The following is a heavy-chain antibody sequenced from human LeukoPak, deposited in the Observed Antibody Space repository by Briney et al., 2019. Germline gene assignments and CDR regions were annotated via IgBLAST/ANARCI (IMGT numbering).Heavy chain of an antibody. J-gene: IGHJ6*03. Sequence: GGSLRLSCAASGFTFSSYWMNWVRQAPGKGLEWVANIKQDGSEKYYVDSVKGRFTISRDNAKSSLYLQMSSLRAEDTAVYYCARGRTGYHLLPTKKDSDYYYMDVWGKGTTVTVSS. CDR3: ARGRTGYHLLPTKKDSDYYYMDV. V-gene: IGHV3-7*01. CDR2: IKQDGSEK. CDR1: GFTFSSYW. D-gene: IGHD2-2*01.